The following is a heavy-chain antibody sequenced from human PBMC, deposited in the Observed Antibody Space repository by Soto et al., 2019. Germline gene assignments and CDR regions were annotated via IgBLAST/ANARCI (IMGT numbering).Heavy chain of an antibody. CDR2: IYYSGST. Sequence: SETLSLTCAVSGYSISSSNWWGWIRQPPGKGLEWIGYIYYSGSTYYNPSLKSRVTMSVDTSKNQFSLKLSSVTAVDTAVYYCARMGSYGKNYYYYYMDVWGKGTTVTVSS. CDR1: GYSISSSNW. V-gene: IGHV4-28*01. J-gene: IGHJ6*03. CDR3: ARMGSYGKNYYYYYMDV. D-gene: IGHD5-18*01.